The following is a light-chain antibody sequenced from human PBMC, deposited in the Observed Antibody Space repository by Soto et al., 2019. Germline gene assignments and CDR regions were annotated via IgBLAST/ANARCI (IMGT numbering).Light chain of an antibody. V-gene: IGKV3-15*01. CDR3: QQYNAWPIT. CDR2: GAS. CDR1: QSVSSS. Sequence: EIVMTQSPATLSVSPGERATLSCRASQSVSSSVAWYQQKPGQAPRLLIYGASTRATGIPARFSGSGSWTEFTLTISSLQSEDIAVYYCQQYNAWPITFGPGTKVDIK. J-gene: IGKJ3*01.